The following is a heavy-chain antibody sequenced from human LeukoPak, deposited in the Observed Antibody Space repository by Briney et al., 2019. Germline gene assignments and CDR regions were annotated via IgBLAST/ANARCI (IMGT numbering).Heavy chain of an antibody. Sequence: GGSLRLSCAASGFTFSSYGMHWVRQAPGKGLEWVAYIQYDGSNQQYADSVKGRFIISRDRSKNIPYLQMNSLRAEDMAVYYCAKVRDYSGTYSSLDYWGQGTLVTVSS. CDR3: AKVRDYSGTYSSLDY. CDR2: IQYDGSNQ. CDR1: GFTFSSYG. J-gene: IGHJ4*02. D-gene: IGHD1-26*01. V-gene: IGHV3-30*02.